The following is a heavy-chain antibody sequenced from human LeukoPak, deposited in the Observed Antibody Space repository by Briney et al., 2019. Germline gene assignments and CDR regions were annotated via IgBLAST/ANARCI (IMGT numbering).Heavy chain of an antibody. J-gene: IGHJ5*02. CDR3: AREGAAGYSLNWFDP. CDR2: INHSGST. CDR1: GGSFSGYY. Sequence: SETLSLTCAVYGGSFSGYYWSWIRQPPGKGLEWIGEINHSGSTNYNPSLKSRVTISVDTSKNQFSLKLSSVTAADTAVHYCAREGAAGYSLNWFDPWGQGTLVTVSS. D-gene: IGHD5-12*01. V-gene: IGHV4-34*01.